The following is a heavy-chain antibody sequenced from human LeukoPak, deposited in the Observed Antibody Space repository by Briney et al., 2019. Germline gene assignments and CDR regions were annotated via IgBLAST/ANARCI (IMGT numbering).Heavy chain of an antibody. CDR1: GGSISSSSYY. V-gene: IGHV4-39*07. CDR2: IYYSGST. Sequence: SETLSLTCTVSGGSISSSSYYWGWIRQPPGKGLEWIGSIYYSGSTYYNPSLKSRVTISLDTSKNQFSLKLSSVTAADTAVYYCARTSKKGASSSWYLGAFDMWGQGTMVTVSS. J-gene: IGHJ3*02. CDR3: ARTSKKGASSSWYLGAFDM. D-gene: IGHD6-13*01.